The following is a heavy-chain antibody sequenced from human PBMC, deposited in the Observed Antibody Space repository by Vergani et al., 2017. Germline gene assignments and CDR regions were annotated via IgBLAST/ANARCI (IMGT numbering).Heavy chain of an antibody. V-gene: IGHV1-69-2*01. CDR3: ATPQTGTTGGMEV. J-gene: IGHJ6*01. CDR2: VDPEDGET. Sequence: EVQLVQSGAEVKKPGATMKISCKVSGYTFTDHYMHWVKQAPGKGLEWMGLVDPEDGETIYAEKFKCRVTIAADTSTDTAHLELSSLRSEDTAVYSCATPQTGTTGGMEVWGQGTTVIGSS. D-gene: IGHD4-17*01. CDR1: GYTFTDHY.